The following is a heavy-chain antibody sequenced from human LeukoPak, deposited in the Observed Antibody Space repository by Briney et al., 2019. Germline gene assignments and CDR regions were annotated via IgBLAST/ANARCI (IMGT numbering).Heavy chain of an antibody. V-gene: IGHV4-61*02. CDR3: AREIGGEDY. CDR1: GGSISSGSYY. Sequence: SETQSLTCTVSGGSISSGSYYWSWIRQPAGKGLEWIGRIYTSGSTNYNPSLKSRVTISVDTSKNQFSLKLSSVTAADTAVYYCAREIGGEDYWGQGTLVTVSS. CDR2: IYTSGST. D-gene: IGHD3-10*01. J-gene: IGHJ4*02.